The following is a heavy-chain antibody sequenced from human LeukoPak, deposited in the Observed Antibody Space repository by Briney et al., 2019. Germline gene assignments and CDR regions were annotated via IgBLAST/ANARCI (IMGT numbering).Heavy chain of an antibody. J-gene: IGHJ6*02. Sequence: SETLSLTCTVSGGSISSYFWSWIRQPPGKGLEWIGYIYYSGSTNYNPSLKSRVTISVDTSKNQFSLKLSSVTAADTAVYYCASAGYYYYGMDVWGQGTTVTVSS. CDR2: IYYSGST. CDR3: ASAGYYYYGMDV. CDR1: GGSISSYF. V-gene: IGHV4-59*08.